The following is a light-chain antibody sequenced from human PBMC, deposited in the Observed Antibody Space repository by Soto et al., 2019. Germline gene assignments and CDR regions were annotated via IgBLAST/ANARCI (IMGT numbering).Light chain of an antibody. CDR1: SSDVGGYNY. Sequence: QYVLTQPASVTGSPGQSITISCTGTSSDVGGYNYVSWYQQHPGKAPKLIIYEVSNRPSGVSNRFSGDKSGNTASLTISGLQAEDEADYYCNSYTSKSTGVFGTGTKLTVL. CDR3: NSYTSKSTGV. CDR2: EVS. V-gene: IGLV2-14*01. J-gene: IGLJ1*01.